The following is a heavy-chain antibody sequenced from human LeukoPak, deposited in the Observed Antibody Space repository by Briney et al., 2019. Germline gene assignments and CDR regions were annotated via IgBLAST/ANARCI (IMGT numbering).Heavy chain of an antibody. J-gene: IGHJ4*02. CDR2: MNPNSGNT. Sequence: GASVKVSCKVSGYTLTELSMHWVRQAPGKGLEWMGWMNPNSGNTGYAQKFQGRVTMTRNTSISTAYMELSSLRSEDTAVYYCARGLGLLWFGESNTYPYWGQGTLVTVSS. CDR1: GYTLTELS. V-gene: IGHV1-8*01. D-gene: IGHD3-10*01. CDR3: ARGLGLLWFGESNTYPY.